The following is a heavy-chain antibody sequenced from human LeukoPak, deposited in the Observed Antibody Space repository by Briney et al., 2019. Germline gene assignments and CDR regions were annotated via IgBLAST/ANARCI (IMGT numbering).Heavy chain of an antibody. V-gene: IGHV3-30*03. CDR1: GFTFSSYG. D-gene: IGHD3-22*01. CDR2: ISYDGSNK. CDR3: ARGSCYDSSGHDY. J-gene: IGHJ4*02. Sequence: GGSLRLSCAASGFTFSSYGMHWVRQAPGKGLEWVAVISYDGSNKYYADSVKGRFTISRDNAKNSLYLQMNSLRAEDTALYYCARGSCYDSSGHDYWGQGTLVTVSS.